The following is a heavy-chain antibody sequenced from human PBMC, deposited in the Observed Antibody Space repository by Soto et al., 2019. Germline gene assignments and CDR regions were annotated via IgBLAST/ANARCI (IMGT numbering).Heavy chain of an antibody. CDR1: GFTFTSYA. V-gene: IGHV3-64*01. J-gene: IGHJ4*02. Sequence: GGSLRLSCATSGFTFTSYALNWVRQAPGKGLEYVSAINYNGGSTYYANSVKGRFTISRDNSKNMLYLQMDSLRVEDMAMYYCARQMTTRPFDYWGQGTLVTVSS. D-gene: IGHD4-4*01. CDR3: ARQMTTRPFDY. CDR2: INYNGGST.